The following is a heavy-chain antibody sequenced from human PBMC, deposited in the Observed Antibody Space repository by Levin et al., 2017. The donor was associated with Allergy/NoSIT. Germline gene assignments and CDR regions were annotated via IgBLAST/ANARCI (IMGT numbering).Heavy chain of an antibody. Sequence: LSLTCAASGFTFDDYAMHWVRQAPGKGLEWVSGISWNSGSIGYADSVKGRFTISRDNAKNSLYLQMNSLRAEDTALYYCAKDIISGSYRSYGMDVWGQGTTVTVSS. CDR1: GFTFDDYA. J-gene: IGHJ6*02. CDR3: AKDIISGSYRSYGMDV. V-gene: IGHV3-9*01. D-gene: IGHD1-26*01. CDR2: ISWNSGSI.